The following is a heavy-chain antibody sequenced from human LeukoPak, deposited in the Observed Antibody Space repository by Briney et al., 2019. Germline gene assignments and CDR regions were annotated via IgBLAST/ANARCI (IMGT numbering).Heavy chain of an antibody. J-gene: IGHJ4*02. CDR3: ARGLGYCSSNSCRYYFDY. CDR2: ICHSGST. Sequence: SETLSLTCTVSGYSISSSYYLGWIRQPPGKGLEWIGSICHSGSTYYNPSLKSRVTISVDTSKNQFSLKLSSVTAADTAVYYCARGLGYCSSNSCRYYFDYWGQGTLVTVSS. V-gene: IGHV4-38-2*02. CDR1: GYSISSSYY. D-gene: IGHD2-2*01.